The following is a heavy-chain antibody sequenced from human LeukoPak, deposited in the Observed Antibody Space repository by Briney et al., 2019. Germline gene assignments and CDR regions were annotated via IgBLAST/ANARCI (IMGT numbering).Heavy chain of an antibody. V-gene: IGHV4-61*01. D-gene: IGHD1-26*01. CDR1: AGSVSRNSYY. Sequence: SETLSLTCTVSAGSVSRNSYYWSWIRQPPGKGLEWIGYIFYSGSTNYNPSLKSRVTISVDTSKNQFSLNLSSVTAADTAVYYCARGARGSYSYWGQGTLVTVSS. CDR3: ARGARGSYSY. CDR2: IFYSGST. J-gene: IGHJ4*02.